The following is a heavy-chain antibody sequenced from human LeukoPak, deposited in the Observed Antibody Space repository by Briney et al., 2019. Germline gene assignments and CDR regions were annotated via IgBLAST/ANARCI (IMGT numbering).Heavy chain of an antibody. CDR2: IYYSGIT. CDR1: GGSINPYY. V-gene: IGHV4-59*01. CDR3: ARGGSRYYYYMDV. D-gene: IGHD1-26*01. J-gene: IGHJ6*03. Sequence: PSETLSLTCTVSGGSINPYYWIWIRQSPGTGLEWIGYIYYSGITDYNPSLKSRVTFSIDTSKKQFSLNLTSVTAADTAIYFCARGGSRYYYYMDVWGKGTRVTVSS.